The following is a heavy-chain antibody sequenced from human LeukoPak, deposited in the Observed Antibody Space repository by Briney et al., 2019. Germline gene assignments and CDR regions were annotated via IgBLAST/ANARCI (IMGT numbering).Heavy chain of an antibody. J-gene: IGHJ4*02. D-gene: IGHD6-6*01. CDR1: GFTFSSYG. Sequence: GRSLGLSCAASGFTFSSYGMHWVRQAPGKGLEWVAVISYDGSNKYYADSVKGRFTFSRDNSKNTLFLEMNNLRAEDTAVYYCARERAPFVGLDYWGQGAQVTVSS. CDR3: ARERAPFVGLDY. V-gene: IGHV3-30*03. CDR2: ISYDGSNK.